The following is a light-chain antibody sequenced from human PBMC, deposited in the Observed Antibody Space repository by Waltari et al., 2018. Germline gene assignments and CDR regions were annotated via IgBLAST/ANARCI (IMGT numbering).Light chain of an antibody. V-gene: IGLV2-23*02. CDR2: GVS. Sequence: QSALTQPASVSGSPGQPISISCIGTSSDIGTFNLVSWYLQYPGTAPKLLIYGVSQRPSGVSRRCSGAKSGTTASLTISGLQAEDEAIYYCCSYAGSRTWVFGGGAKLTVL. J-gene: IGLJ3*02. CDR1: SSDIGTFNL. CDR3: CSYAGSRTWV.